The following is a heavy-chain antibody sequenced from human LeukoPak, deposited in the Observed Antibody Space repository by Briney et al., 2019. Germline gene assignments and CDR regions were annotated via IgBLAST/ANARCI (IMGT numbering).Heavy chain of an antibody. CDR3: ARHPNLPGYCSSTSCPYYYYYGMDV. Sequence: GESLKISCKGSGYSFTSYWIGWVRQMPGKGLEWMGIIYPGDSDTGYSPSFQGQVTISADKSISTAYLQWSSLKASDTAMYYCARHPNLPGYCSSTSCPYYYYYGMDVWGQGTTVTVSS. J-gene: IGHJ6*02. CDR1: GYSFTSYW. D-gene: IGHD2-2*01. CDR2: IYPGDSDT. V-gene: IGHV5-51*01.